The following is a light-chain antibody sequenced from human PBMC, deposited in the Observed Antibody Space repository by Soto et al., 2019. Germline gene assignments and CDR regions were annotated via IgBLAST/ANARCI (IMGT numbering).Light chain of an antibody. CDR1: QSISTY. J-gene: IGKJ4*01. CDR3: QHGYSTTLT. V-gene: IGKV1-39*01. CDR2: AAS. Sequence: DIQMTQSPSSLSSSFGDRVTITCRASQSISTYLHWYQQKPGKAPNLLIYAASTLQSGVPSRFSGSGSGTDFTLTISSLKNEDFATYFCQHGYSTTLTFGGGTKVDIK.